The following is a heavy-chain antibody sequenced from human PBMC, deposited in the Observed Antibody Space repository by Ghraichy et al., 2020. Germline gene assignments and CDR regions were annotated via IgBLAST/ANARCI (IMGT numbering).Heavy chain of an antibody. D-gene: IGHD3-22*01. CDR3: AKDARDYYDSSGYYYRPEYLHH. CDR2: VSGSGDST. CDR1: GFSFNNYG. Sequence: GGSLRLSCAASGFSFNNYGMSWVRQAPGKGLEWVSSVSGSGDSTYFADSVKGRFTISRDNSKNTLYLQMSSLRPEDTAVYYCAKDARDYYDSSGYYYRPEYLHHWGQGTLVTVSS. V-gene: IGHV3-23*01. J-gene: IGHJ1*01.